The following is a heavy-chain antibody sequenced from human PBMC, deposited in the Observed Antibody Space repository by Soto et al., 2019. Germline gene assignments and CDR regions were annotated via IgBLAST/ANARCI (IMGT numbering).Heavy chain of an antibody. V-gene: IGHV4-59*08. J-gene: IGHJ6*02. CDR2: IYYSGST. CDR1: GGSISSYY. Sequence: SETLSLTCTVSGGSISSYYWSWIRQPPGKGLEWIGYIYYSGSTNYNPSLKSRVTISVDTSKNQFSLKLSSVTAADTAVYYCASTSGYCSGGSCYMPYYYYYGMDVWGQGTTVTV. D-gene: IGHD2-15*01. CDR3: ASTSGYCSGGSCYMPYYYYYGMDV.